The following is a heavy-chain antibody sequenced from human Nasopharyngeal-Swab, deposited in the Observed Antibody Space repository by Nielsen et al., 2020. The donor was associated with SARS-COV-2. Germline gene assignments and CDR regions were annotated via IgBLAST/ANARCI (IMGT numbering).Heavy chain of an antibody. CDR2: ISYDGSNK. J-gene: IGHJ6*02. D-gene: IGHD1-1*01. CDR1: GFTFSSYG. Sequence: GESLKISCAASGFTFSSYGMHWVRQAPGKGLEWVAVISYDGSNKYYADSVKGRFTISRDNSKNTLYLQMNSLRAEDTAVYYCAGELDHYGMDVWGQGTTVTVSS. CDR3: AGELDHYGMDV. V-gene: IGHV3-30*03.